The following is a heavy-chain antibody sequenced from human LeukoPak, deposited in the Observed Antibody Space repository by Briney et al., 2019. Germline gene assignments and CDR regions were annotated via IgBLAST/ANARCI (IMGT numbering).Heavy chain of an antibody. Sequence: GGSLRLSCATFGFTFRSCAMHWVRQAPGKGLEWVAVISYDGTNKYYADSVKGRFTISRDNSKNTLYLQMNSLRAEDTAVYYCARDGSSGRYSYYYYYMDVWGKGTTVTVSS. V-gene: IGHV3-30*04. CDR2: ISYDGTNK. D-gene: IGHD3-22*01. CDR1: GFTFRSCA. J-gene: IGHJ6*03. CDR3: ARDGSSGRYSYYYYYMDV.